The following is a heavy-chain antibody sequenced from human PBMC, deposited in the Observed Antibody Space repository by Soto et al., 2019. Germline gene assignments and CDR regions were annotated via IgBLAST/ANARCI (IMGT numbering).Heavy chain of an antibody. CDR2: INHSGST. Sequence: QVQLQQWGAGLLKPSETLSLTCAVYGGSFSGYYWSWIRQPPGKGLEWIGEINHSGSTNYNPSLKSRVTISVDTSKNQFSLKLSSVTAADTAVYYCARGPSTMVRGVIKTRAPFDYWGKGTLVTVSS. CDR3: ARGPSTMVRGVIKTRAPFDY. CDR1: GGSFSGYY. V-gene: IGHV4-34*01. D-gene: IGHD3-10*01. J-gene: IGHJ4*02.